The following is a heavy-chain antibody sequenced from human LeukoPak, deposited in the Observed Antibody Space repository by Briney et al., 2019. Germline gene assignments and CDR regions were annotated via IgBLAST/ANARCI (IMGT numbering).Heavy chain of an antibody. Sequence: GASVKVSCKASGYTFTNYGITWVRQAPGQGLEWMGWISAHNGNTNYAQNLQDRVTMAIDTSTTTAYVELRNLRSDDTAVYYCARGHGTYYYFDSWGQGALVTVSS. CDR1: GYTFTNYG. CDR2: ISAHNGNT. J-gene: IGHJ4*02. CDR3: ARGHGTYYYFDS. V-gene: IGHV1-18*01. D-gene: IGHD1-26*01.